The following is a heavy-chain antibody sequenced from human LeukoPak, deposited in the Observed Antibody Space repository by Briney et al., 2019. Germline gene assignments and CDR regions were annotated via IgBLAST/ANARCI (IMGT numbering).Heavy chain of an antibody. D-gene: IGHD3-9*01. Sequence: GGSLRLSCAASGFTFSDYYMSWLRQAPGKGLEWVSYISSSGSTIYYADSVKGRFTISRDNAKNSLYLQMNSLRAEDTAVYYCAREQLRYFDWLAQYDAFDIWGQGTIVTVSS. CDR2: ISSSGSTI. J-gene: IGHJ3*02. CDR3: AREQLRYFDWLAQYDAFDI. CDR1: GFTFSDYY. V-gene: IGHV3-11*01.